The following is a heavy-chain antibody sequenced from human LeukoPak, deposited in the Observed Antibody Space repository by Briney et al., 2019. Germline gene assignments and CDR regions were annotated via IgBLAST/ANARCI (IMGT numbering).Heavy chain of an antibody. J-gene: IGHJ3*01. CDR3: ARSLQGDHFDF. Sequence: ASVKVSCKVSGYTLTELSMHWVRQAPGKGLEWMGGFDPEDGETIYAQKFQGRVTMTEDTSTDTAYMELGSLRSDDTALYYCARSLQGDHFDFWGQGTMVTVSS. V-gene: IGHV1-24*01. D-gene: IGHD2-21*01. CDR1: GYTLTELS. CDR2: FDPEDGET.